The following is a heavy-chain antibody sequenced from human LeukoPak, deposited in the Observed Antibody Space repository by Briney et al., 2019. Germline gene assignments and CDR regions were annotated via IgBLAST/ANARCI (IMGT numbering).Heavy chain of an antibody. CDR1: GGSFSGYY. V-gene: IGHV4-34*01. CDR3: ASLSRFGELLQPQSSGYFDY. D-gene: IGHD3-10*01. Sequence: SETLSLTCAVYGGSFSGYYWSWIRQPPGKGLEWIGGINHSGSTNYNPSLKSRVTISVDTSKNQFSLKLSSVTAADTAVYYCASLSRFGELLQPQSSGYFDYWGQGTLVTVSS. J-gene: IGHJ4*02. CDR2: INHSGST.